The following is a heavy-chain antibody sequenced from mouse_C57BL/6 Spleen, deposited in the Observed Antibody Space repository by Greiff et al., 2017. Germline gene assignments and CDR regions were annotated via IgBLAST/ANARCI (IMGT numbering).Heavy chain of an antibody. D-gene: IGHD1-1*01. Sequence: EVKLVESEGGLVQPGSSMKLSCTASGFTFSDYYMAWVRQVPEKGLEWVANINYDGSSTYYLDSLKSRFIISRDNAKNILYLQMSSLKSEDTATYYCARGYYGFDYWGQGTTLTVSS. J-gene: IGHJ2*01. CDR2: INYDGSST. CDR3: ARGYYGFDY. CDR1: GFTFSDYY. V-gene: IGHV5-16*01.